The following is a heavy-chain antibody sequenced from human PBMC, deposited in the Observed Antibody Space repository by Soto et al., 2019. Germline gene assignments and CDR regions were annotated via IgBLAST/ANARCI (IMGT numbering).Heavy chain of an antibody. J-gene: IGHJ4*02. D-gene: IGHD6-6*01. CDR1: GYSFSSYW. CDR2: IYPSDSHT. Sequence: GESLKISCKGSGYSFSSYWIAWVRQMPGKGLEWMGIIYPSDSHTTYSPSFQGQVTFSADKSINTAYLQWSSLKASDTAMYYCARPHSSSSLYIDYWGQGTLVTVSS. V-gene: IGHV5-51*01. CDR3: ARPHSSSSLYIDY.